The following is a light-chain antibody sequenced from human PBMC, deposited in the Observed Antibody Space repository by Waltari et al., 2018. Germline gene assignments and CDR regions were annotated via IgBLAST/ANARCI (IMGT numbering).Light chain of an antibody. CDR1: RLRSYY. V-gene: IGLV3-19*01. CDR2: GKN. J-gene: IGLJ3*02. CDR3: NSRDSSGNHWV. Sequence: SSELTQDPAVSVALGQTVRITCQGDRLRSYYASWYQQKPGQAPVLVIYGKNNRPSGIPDRFSGSSSGNTASLTITGVQAEDEADYYCNSRDSSGNHWVFGGGTKLTVL.